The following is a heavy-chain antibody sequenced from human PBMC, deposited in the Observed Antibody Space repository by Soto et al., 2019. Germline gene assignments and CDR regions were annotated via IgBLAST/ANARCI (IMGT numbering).Heavy chain of an antibody. CDR2: IIPISGTA. V-gene: IGHV1-69*01. Sequence: QVQMVQSGAEVKKPGSSVKVSCMASGGTFSSYAISWVRQAPGQGLEWLGGIIPISGTANYAQKFQGRVTITADESTSTAYMELSSLRSEDTAVYYCARGTITMVRAGPGMDVWGQGTTVTVSS. J-gene: IGHJ6*02. CDR3: ARGTITMVRAGPGMDV. CDR1: GGTFSSYA. D-gene: IGHD3-10*01.